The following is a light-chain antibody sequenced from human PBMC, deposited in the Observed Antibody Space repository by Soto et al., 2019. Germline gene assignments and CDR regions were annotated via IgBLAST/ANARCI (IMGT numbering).Light chain of an antibody. CDR1: SSNIGSNT. V-gene: IGLV1-44*01. CDR2: SNN. CDR3: AAWDDSLNGHVV. Sequence: QYVLTQPPSASGTPGQRVTISCSGSSSNIGSNTVNWYQQLPGTAPTLLIYSNNQRPSGVPDRFSGSKSGTSASLAISGLQSEDEADYYCAAWDDSLNGHVVFGGGTKLTVL. J-gene: IGLJ2*01.